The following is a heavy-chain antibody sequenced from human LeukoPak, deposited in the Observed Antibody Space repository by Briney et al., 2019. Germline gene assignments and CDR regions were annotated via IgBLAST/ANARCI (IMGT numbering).Heavy chain of an antibody. Sequence: ASINVSCKASGGTFSSYAISWVRQAPGPGLEGMGRIIPIFGIANYAQKFQGRVTITADKSTSTAYMELSSLRSEDTAVYYCASLLTTGNWFYYYGMDVWGQGTTVTVSS. D-gene: IGHD3-16*01. V-gene: IGHV1-69*04. CDR1: GGTFSSYA. CDR3: ASLLTTGNWFYYYGMDV. CDR2: IIPIFGIA. J-gene: IGHJ6*02.